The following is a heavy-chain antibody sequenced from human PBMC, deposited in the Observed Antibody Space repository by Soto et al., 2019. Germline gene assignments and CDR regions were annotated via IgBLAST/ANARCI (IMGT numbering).Heavy chain of an antibody. CDR2: ISAYNGNT. D-gene: IGHD6-19*01. CDR1: GYTFTSYG. CDR3: ASTVYSSGWGGYFDL. V-gene: IGHV1-18*01. Sequence: QVQLVQSGAEVKKPGASVKVSCKASGYTFTSYGISWVRQAPGQGLEGMGWISAYNGNTNYAQKLQGRVTMTTDTSTSTAYMELRSLRSDDTAVYYCASTVYSSGWGGYFDLWGRGTLVTVSS. J-gene: IGHJ2*01.